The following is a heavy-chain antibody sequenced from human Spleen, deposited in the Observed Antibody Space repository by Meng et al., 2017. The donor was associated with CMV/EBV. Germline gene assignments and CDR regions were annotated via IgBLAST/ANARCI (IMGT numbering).Heavy chain of an antibody. V-gene: IGHV4-59*01. CDR1: GGTFSSYY. J-gene: IGHJ3*02. Sequence: SETLSLTCAAHGGTFSSYYWSWIRQPPGKGLEWIGHIYYSGSTNYNPSLKSRVTISVDTSKNQFSLKLSSVTAADTAVYYCARGESYDILTGYYPLINAFDIWGQGTVVTVSS. D-gene: IGHD3-9*01. CDR2: IYYSGST. CDR3: ARGESYDILTGYYPLINAFDI.